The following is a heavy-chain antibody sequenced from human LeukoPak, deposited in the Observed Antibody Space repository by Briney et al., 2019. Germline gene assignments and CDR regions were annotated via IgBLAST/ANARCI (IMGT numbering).Heavy chain of an antibody. V-gene: IGHV1-2*06. CDR2: INPNSGAT. J-gene: IGHJ4*02. Sequence: ASVKVSCKASGYTFTDYYINWVRQAPGQGLEWLGRINPNSGATNFAQEFQGRVTMTRDTSISTAYMELNRLTFDDTALYYCARGARITGTNWVRLDSFDFWGQRTLVTVSS. D-gene: IGHD1-7*01. CDR1: GYTFTDYY. CDR3: ARGARITGTNWVRLDSFDF.